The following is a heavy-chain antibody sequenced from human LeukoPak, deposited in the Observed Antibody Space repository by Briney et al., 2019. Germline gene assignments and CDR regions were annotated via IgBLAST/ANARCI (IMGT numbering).Heavy chain of an antibody. J-gene: IGHJ4*02. CDR2: ISYDGSNK. CDR3: AKVGVGTAIY. V-gene: IGHV3-30*18. Sequence: GGSLRLSCAASGFTFSSYWMHWVRQAPGKGLEWVAVISYDGSNKYYADSVKGRFTISRDNSKNTLYLQMNSLRAEDTAVYYCAKVGVGTAIYWGQGTLVTVSS. D-gene: IGHD5-18*01. CDR1: GFTFSSYW.